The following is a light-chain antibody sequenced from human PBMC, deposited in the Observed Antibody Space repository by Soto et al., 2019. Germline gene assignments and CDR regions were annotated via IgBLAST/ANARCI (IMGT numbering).Light chain of an antibody. J-gene: IGKJ3*01. V-gene: IGKV3-15*01. Sequence: EIVMTHSPATLSVSPGERATLSCRASQSLSSNLAWYQHKPGQAPRILIYGASTRATGIPARFSGSGSGTEFTLTISSLQSEDFAVYYCLQYNNWPFTFGPGTKVDVK. CDR3: LQYNNWPFT. CDR2: GAS. CDR1: QSLSSN.